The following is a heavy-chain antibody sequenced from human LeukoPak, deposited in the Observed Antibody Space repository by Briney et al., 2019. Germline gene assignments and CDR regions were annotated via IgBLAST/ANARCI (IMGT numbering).Heavy chain of an antibody. CDR1: GFTFSNYA. CDR3: AKEPLPPYDFWSGYWDY. V-gene: IGHV3-30*04. Sequence: PGRSLRLSCAASGFTFSNYALHWVRQAPGKGLEWVAVISYDDTNKYYVDSVKGRFTISRDNSKNTLYLQMNSLRAEDTAVYYCAKEPLPPYDFWSGYWDYWGQGTLVTVSS. CDR2: ISYDDTNK. D-gene: IGHD3-3*01. J-gene: IGHJ4*02.